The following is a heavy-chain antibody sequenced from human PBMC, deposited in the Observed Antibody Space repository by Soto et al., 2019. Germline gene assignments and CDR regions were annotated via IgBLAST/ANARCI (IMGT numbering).Heavy chain of an antibody. J-gene: IGHJ6*02. CDR2: INHSGST. V-gene: IGHV4-34*01. Sequence: KPSETLSLTCAVYGGSFSGYYWSWIRQPPGKGLEWIGEINHSGSTNYNPSLKSRVTISVDTSKNQFSLKLSSVTAADTAVYYCARNGSYYDFWSGYYFGGGMDAWGQGTTVTVSS. CDR3: ARNGSYYDFWSGYYFGGGMDA. D-gene: IGHD3-3*01. CDR1: GGSFSGYY.